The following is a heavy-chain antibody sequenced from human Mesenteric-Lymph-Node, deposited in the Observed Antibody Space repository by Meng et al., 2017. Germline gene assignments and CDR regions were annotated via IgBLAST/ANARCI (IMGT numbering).Heavy chain of an antibody. J-gene: IGHJ4*02. CDR3: ASDGAGSYTGLNY. CDR2: TNPSKPDT. D-gene: IGHD3-16*01. V-gene: IGHV1-2*06. CDR1: GYTFTSYS. Sequence: VQLLQSGAEVQNPGASAKVSCTTSGYTFTSYSINWVRQAPGQGLEWMGRTNPSKPDTHYAQKFQGRVTMTRDTSISTAYMELTSLKSDDTAVYYCASDGAGSYTGLNYWGQGTLVTVSS.